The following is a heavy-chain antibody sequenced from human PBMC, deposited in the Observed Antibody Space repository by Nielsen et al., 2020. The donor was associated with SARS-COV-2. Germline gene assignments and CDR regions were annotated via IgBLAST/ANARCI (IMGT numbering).Heavy chain of an antibody. CDR1: GGSISGSY. CDR2: IYYSGST. D-gene: IGHD2-8*01. V-gene: IGHV4-39*01. CDR3: ARPGCTNGVCYTNWFDP. J-gene: IGHJ5*02. Sequence: SETLSLTCTVSGGSISGSYWSWIRQPPGKGLEWIGSIYYSGSTYYNPSLKSRVTISVDTSKNQFSLKLSSVTAADTAVYYCARPGCTNGVCYTNWFDPWGQGTLVTVSS.